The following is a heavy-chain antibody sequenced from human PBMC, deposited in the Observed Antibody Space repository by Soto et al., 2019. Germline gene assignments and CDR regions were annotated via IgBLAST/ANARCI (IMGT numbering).Heavy chain of an antibody. Sequence: GGSLRLSCAASGFSFSSYGMHWVRQAPGKGLEWMALISYDGSDKYYADSVKGRFTISRDNSKNTLYLQMNSLRAEDTAVYYCAKDVYSSTLNWIESSGQGTLVTVSS. V-gene: IGHV3-30*18. CDR3: AKDVYSSTLNWIES. J-gene: IGHJ5*01. CDR2: ISYDGSDK. D-gene: IGHD6-19*01. CDR1: GFSFSSYG.